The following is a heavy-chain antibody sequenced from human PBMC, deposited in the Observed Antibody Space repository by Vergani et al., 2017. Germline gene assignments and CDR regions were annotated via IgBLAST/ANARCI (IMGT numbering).Heavy chain of an antibody. Sequence: QVQLVQSGAEVKKPGSSVKVSCKASGGTFSSYTISWVRQAPGQGLEWMGRIIPIFGTANYAQKFQGRVTITADESKSTAYMELSSLRSEDTAVYYCARLQSVDGSSTSCYYYYYGMDVWGQGTTVTVSS. CDR2: IIPIFGTA. V-gene: IGHV1-69*08. CDR1: GGTFSSYT. CDR3: ARLQSVDGSSTSCYYYYYGMDV. D-gene: IGHD2-2*01. J-gene: IGHJ6*02.